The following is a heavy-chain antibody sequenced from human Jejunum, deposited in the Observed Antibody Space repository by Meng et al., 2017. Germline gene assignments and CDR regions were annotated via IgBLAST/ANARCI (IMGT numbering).Heavy chain of an antibody. CDR3: AKAAAYNLDY. D-gene: IGHD5-24*01. Sequence: QVQSQESRPGLVKPSGTLSLTCAVSGPSVNNLTWYSWVRQSPEKGLEWIGEIFHTGSTNYNPSLKSRVTISIDKSKTLLSLNLRSVTAADTAVYYCAKAAAYNLDYWGQGTLVTVSS. V-gene: IGHV4-4*02. CDR2: IFHTGST. CDR1: GPSVNNLTW. J-gene: IGHJ4*02.